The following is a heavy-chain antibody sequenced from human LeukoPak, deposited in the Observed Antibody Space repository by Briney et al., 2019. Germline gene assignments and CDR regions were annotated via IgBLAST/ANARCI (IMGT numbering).Heavy chain of an antibody. J-gene: IGHJ4*02. CDR1: GGTFSSYA. Sequence: ASVKVSCKASGGTFSSYAISWVRQAPGQGLEWMGTIIPIVGIANYAQKFQGRVTITADKSTSAAYMELSSLRSEDTAVYYCARDGEMATIYFDYWGQGTLVTVSP. V-gene: IGHV1-69*04. CDR3: ARDGEMATIYFDY. D-gene: IGHD5-24*01. CDR2: IIPIVGIA.